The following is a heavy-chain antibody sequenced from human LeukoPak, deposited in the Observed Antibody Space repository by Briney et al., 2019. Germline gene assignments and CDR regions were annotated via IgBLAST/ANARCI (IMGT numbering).Heavy chain of an antibody. Sequence: GGSLRLSCAASGFTFSSYSMNWVRQAPGKGLEWVSYISSSSSTIYYADSVKGRFTISRDNAKNSLYLQMDSLRAEDTAVYYCSRDQSSWSGMDVWGQGTTVTVSS. CDR2: ISSSSSTI. CDR3: SRDQSSWSGMDV. D-gene: IGHD6-13*01. V-gene: IGHV3-48*01. CDR1: GFTFSSYS. J-gene: IGHJ6*02.